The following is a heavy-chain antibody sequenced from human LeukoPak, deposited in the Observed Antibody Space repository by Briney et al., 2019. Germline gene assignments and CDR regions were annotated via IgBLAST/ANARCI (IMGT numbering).Heavy chain of an antibody. J-gene: IGHJ4*02. V-gene: IGHV3-7*04. D-gene: IGHD5-12*01. CDR1: GFTFSNHW. Sequence: PGGSLRLSCAFSGFTFSNHWMGWVRQAPGKGLEWVANIKEDGSEKYYVDSVKGRFTISRDNAKNSLYLQMNSLRAEDTAVYYCARYRGLGGGYYFDYWGQGTLVTVSS. CDR2: IKEDGSEK. CDR3: ARYRGLGGGYYFDY.